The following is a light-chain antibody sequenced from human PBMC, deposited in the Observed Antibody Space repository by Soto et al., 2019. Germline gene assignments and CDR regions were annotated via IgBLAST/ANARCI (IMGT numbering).Light chain of an antibody. CDR3: GTWDDGLYGPV. J-gene: IGLJ3*02. CDR1: RSNIGSNP. V-gene: IGLV1-44*01. Sequence: QSVLTQPPSASGAPWQRVTISCSGSRSNIGSNPVQWYLQLPGTAPKLLIYRNNERPSGVPDRFSGSKSGTSASLAISGLQSEDEADYHCGTWDDGLYGPVFGGGTKLTVL. CDR2: RNN.